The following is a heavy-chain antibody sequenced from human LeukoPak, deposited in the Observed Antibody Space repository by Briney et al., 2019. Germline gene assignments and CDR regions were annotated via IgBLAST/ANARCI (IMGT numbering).Heavy chain of an antibody. CDR3: ARDGGRFGEYTFDI. Sequence: ASVKVSCKASGYRFIDDYMHWVRQAPGQGLEWMGYINPRTGDTKYTQKSQGRVTMTRDTSINTAYMELSSLRPDDTAIYFCARDGGRFGEYTFDIWGPGTMVTVSP. V-gene: IGHV1-2*02. CDR1: GYRFIDDY. CDR2: INPRTGDT. D-gene: IGHD3-10*01. J-gene: IGHJ3*02.